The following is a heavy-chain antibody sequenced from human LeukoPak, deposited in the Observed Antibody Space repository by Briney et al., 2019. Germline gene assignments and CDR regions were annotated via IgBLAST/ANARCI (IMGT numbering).Heavy chain of an antibody. J-gene: IGHJ5*02. CDR3: ARDRRRYCSSTSCYNNWFDP. Sequence: ASVKVSCKASGGTFSSYAISWVRQAPGQGLEWMGRINPNSGGTNYAQKFQGRVTMTRDTSISTAYMELSRLRSDDTAVYYCARDRRRYCSSTSCYNNWFDPWGQGTLVTVSS. V-gene: IGHV1-2*06. CDR2: INPNSGGT. CDR1: GGTFSSYA. D-gene: IGHD2-2*02.